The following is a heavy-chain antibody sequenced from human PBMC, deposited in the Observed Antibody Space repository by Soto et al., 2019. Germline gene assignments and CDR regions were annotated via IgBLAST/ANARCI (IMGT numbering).Heavy chain of an antibody. CDR1: GVSISSYY. J-gene: IGHJ6*02. D-gene: IGHD2-2*01. V-gene: IGHV4-59*08. CDR2: IYYSGST. Sequence: SETLSLTCTVSGVSISSYYWSWIRQPPGKGLEWIGYIYYSGSTNYNPSLKSRVTISVDTSKNQFSLKLSSVTAADTAVYYCARRGCSSTSCNYYYYGMDVWGQGTTVTVSS. CDR3: ARRGCSSTSCNYYYYGMDV.